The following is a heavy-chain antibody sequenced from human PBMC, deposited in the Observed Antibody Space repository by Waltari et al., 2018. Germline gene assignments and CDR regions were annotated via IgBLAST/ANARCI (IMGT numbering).Heavy chain of an antibody. D-gene: IGHD3-10*01. CDR1: GLPFSRAT. J-gene: IGHJ4*02. V-gene: IGHV3-15*01. Sequence: EVQMVESGGDLVKPGGSLRLSCTASGLPFSRATMTWVRQAPGKGLEGVGRAKSKPEGGAIDYAAPVRGRFNILRDDSKNTLYLQMNSLRTEDTGVYYCIHYGPETYSTDKWGPGTLVTVSS. CDR2: AKSKPEGGAI. CDR3: IHYGPETYSTDK.